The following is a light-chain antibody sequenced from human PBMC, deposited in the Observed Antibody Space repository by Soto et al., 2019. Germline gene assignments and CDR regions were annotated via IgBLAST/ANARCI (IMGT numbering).Light chain of an antibody. CDR2: EVT. CDR1: RSDVGAYNY. J-gene: IGLJ1*01. V-gene: IGLV2-14*01. Sequence: QSALTQPASVSGSPGQSIAISCTGTRSDVGAYNYVSWYQQHPGKAPKLMISEVTNRPSGVSDRFSGSKSGNTASLTISGLQAEDEADYYCSSFTSRFTFVFGTGTKATV. CDR3: SSFTSRFTFV.